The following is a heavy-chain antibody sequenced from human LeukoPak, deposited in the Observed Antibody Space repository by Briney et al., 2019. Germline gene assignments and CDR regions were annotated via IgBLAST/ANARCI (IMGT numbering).Heavy chain of an antibody. D-gene: IGHD6-19*01. CDR3: ARGGSGWYGFDY. V-gene: IGHV3-13*01. CDR1: GFTFSSYD. Sequence: GGSLRLSCAASGFTFSSYDMHWVRQATGKGLEWVPAIGTAGDTYYPGSVKGRFTISRENAKNSLYLQMNSLRAGDTAVYYCARGGSGWYGFDYWGQGTLVTVSS. CDR2: IGTAGDT. J-gene: IGHJ4*02.